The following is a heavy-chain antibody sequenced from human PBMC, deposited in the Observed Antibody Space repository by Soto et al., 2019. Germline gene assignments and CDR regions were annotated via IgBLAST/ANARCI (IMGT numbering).Heavy chain of an antibody. V-gene: IGHV1-69*13. CDR2: IIPIFGTA. CDR3: ARVMRSLLSITALDT. Sequence: ASVKVSCKASGGTFNRNTISWVRQAPGQGLEWMGGIIPIFGTANYAQKFQGRVTITADESTNTAYMELSRLRSEDTAVYYCARVMRSLLSITALDTWGQGTLVTVSS. CDR1: GGTFNRNT. J-gene: IGHJ5*02. D-gene: IGHD5-18*01.